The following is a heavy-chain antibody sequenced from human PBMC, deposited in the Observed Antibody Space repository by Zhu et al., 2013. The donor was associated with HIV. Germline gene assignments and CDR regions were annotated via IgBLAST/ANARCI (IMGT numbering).Heavy chain of an antibody. J-gene: IGHJ6*02. V-gene: IGHV1-69*01. CDR2: IIPIFGTA. Sequence: QVQLVQSGAEVKKPGSSVKVSCKASGGTFSSYAISWVRQAPGQGLEWMGGIIPIFGTANYAQKFQGRVTITADESTSTAYMELSSLRSEDTAVYYCACREEKSWLRLPYRGYYGMDVWGQGTTVTVSS. CDR3: ACREEKSWLRLPYRGYYGMDV. CDR1: GGTFSSYA. D-gene: IGHD5-12*01.